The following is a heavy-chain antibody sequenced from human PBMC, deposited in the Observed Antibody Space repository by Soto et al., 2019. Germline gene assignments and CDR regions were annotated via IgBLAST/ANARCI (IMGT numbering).Heavy chain of an antibody. CDR1: GFTFSDYY. Sequence: QVQLVESGGGLVKPGGSLRLSCAASGFTFSDYYMSWIRQAPGKGLEWISDISSTGGTINYADSVRGRFTISRDNAKNLLYLQMNSLRAEDTAVYYCARDVLWGGVTSDSGVGYWGQGTLVTVSS. D-gene: IGHD6-25*01. J-gene: IGHJ4*02. CDR3: ARDVLWGGVTSDSGVGY. CDR2: ISSTGGTI. V-gene: IGHV3-11*01.